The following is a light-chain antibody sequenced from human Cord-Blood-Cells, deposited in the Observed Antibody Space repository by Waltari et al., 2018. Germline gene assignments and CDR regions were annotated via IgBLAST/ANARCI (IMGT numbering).Light chain of an antibody. CDR3: QAWDSSTASNV. Sequence: SYELPQPPSVSVSPGQTASITCSGDKLGDKYACWYKQKPGQSPVLVIYQDSKRPSGIPERFSGSNSGNTATLTISGTQAMDEADYYCQAWDSSTASNVFGTGTKVTVL. CDR2: QDS. V-gene: IGLV3-1*01. CDR1: KLGDKY. J-gene: IGLJ1*01.